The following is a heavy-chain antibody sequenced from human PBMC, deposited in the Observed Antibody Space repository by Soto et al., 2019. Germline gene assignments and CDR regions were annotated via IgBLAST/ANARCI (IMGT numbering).Heavy chain of an antibody. Sequence: QVQLEEAGPGLVKPSGTLSLTCAVSGGSISTDNWWSWVRQPPGKGLEWVGEIYHSGSTNYNPSLKSRLTISIDKSKDQFSLDVRSVTAADTAIYYCARGGRWLFDYWGPGTLVTVSS. CDR1: GGSISTDNW. J-gene: IGHJ4*02. V-gene: IGHV4-4*02. CDR3: ARGGRWLFDY. CDR2: IYHSGST. D-gene: IGHD6-19*01.